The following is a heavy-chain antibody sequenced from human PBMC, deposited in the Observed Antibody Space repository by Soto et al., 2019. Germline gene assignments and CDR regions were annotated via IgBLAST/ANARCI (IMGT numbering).Heavy chain of an antibody. V-gene: IGHV4-4*07. Sequence: QVQLQESGPGLVRPSETLSLTCTVSGVSITNYYWTWIRQPAGKGLEWIGRIFPSGSTNYNPSLRGRVTMSVDTSKNRFSLKLSSVTAADTALYYCASEGTAMKLHYWGQGTLVTVSS. D-gene: IGHD5-18*01. CDR1: GVSITNYY. CDR2: IFPSGST. CDR3: ASEGTAMKLHY. J-gene: IGHJ4*02.